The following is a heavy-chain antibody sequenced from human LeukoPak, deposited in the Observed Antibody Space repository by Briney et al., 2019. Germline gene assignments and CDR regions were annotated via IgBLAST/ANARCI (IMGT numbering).Heavy chain of an antibody. J-gene: IGHJ6*02. V-gene: IGHV4-59*11. CDR1: GGSISSHY. D-gene: IGHD3-9*01. CDR3: AKDILTGRYGMDV. Sequence: SETLSLTCTVSGGSISSHYWIWIRHSPGRGLEWIGFIYYSGSTNYNPSLRSRVTISLDTSKNQFSLKLSSVTAADTAVYYRAKDILTGRYGMDVWGEGTTVTVS. CDR2: IYYSGST.